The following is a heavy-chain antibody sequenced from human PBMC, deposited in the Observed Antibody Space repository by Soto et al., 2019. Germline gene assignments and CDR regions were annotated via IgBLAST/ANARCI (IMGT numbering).Heavy chain of an antibody. CDR1: GGSFSGYY. CDR3: ARDWFRGYSGYERYYYYGMDV. D-gene: IGHD5-12*01. CDR2: VNHSGST. J-gene: IGHJ6*02. V-gene: IGHV4-34*01. Sequence: PSETLSLTCAVYGGSFSGYYWSWIRQPPGKGLEWIGEVNHSGSTNHNPSLKSRVTVSVDTSKNQFSLKLSSVTAADTAVYYCARDWFRGYSGYERYYYYGMDVWGQGTTVTVSS.